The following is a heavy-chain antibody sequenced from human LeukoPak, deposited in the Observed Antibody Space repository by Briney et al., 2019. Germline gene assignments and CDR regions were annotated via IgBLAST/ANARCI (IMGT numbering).Heavy chain of an antibody. CDR3: AKEAVRGVSPYYYYYMDV. V-gene: IGHV3-9*03. CDR1: GFTFDDYA. Sequence: PGRSLRLSCAASGFTFDDYAMHWVRQAPGKGLEGGSGISWNSGSIGYADSVKGRFTISRDNAKNSLYLQMNSLKAEDMALYYCAKEAVRGVSPYYYYYMDVWGKGTTVTVSS. CDR2: ISWNSGSI. D-gene: IGHD3-10*01. J-gene: IGHJ6*03.